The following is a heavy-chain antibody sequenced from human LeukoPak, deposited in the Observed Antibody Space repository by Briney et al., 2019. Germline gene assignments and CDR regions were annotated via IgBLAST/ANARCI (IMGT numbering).Heavy chain of an antibody. CDR3: ARHIRGTQH. J-gene: IGHJ4*02. CDR1: GGSISSIIYS. D-gene: IGHD3-10*01. V-gene: IGHV4-39*01. CDR2: ISSSGTT. Sequence: SETLSLTCTVSGGSISSIIYSWGWIRQPPGKGLEWIGTISSSGTTYYSPSLKSRVTLSVDPSKNHFSLNLSSVTATDSAVYYCARHIRGTQHWGQGTLVTVSS.